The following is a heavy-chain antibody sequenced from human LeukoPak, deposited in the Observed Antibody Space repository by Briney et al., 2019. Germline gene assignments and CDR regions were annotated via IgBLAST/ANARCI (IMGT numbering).Heavy chain of an antibody. CDR2: ISSSSSYI. V-gene: IGHV3-21*04. CDR1: GSTFSSYS. Sequence: GGSLRLSCAASGSTFSSYSMNWVRQAPGKGLEWVSSISSSSSYIYYADSVKGRFTISRDNAKNSLYLQMNSLRAEDTAVYYCARGRRDYFDYWGQGTLVTVSS. J-gene: IGHJ4*02. CDR3: ARGRRDYFDY.